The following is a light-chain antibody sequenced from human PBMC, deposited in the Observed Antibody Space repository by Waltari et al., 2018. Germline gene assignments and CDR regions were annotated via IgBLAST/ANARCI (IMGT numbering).Light chain of an antibody. CDR1: QRLLHTDGTTY. Sequence: EMVMTKTPLALSVTPGQPASISCKSSQRLLHTDGTTYLYWYRQKPGQPPPLLIYEVSNRLSGMPDRFSGSGSGTDFTLKISRVEAEDVGVYYCMQSSDLPVTFGGGTQLEIK. CDR2: EVS. CDR3: MQSSDLPVT. J-gene: IGKJ4*01. V-gene: IGKV2D-29*01.